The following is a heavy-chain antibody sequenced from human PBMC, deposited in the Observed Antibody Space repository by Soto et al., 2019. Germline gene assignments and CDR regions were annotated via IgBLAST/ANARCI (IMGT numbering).Heavy chain of an antibody. J-gene: IGHJ4*02. Sequence: QVQLQESGPGRVKPSQTLSLTCTVSGGSISSGGYYWSWIRQHPGKGLEWIGSIYYRGSPYYNPSLKRRVTISVDTDKNQFSLELSSVTAADPAVFYCARGVLHWGQGTLVTVSS. CDR2: IYYRGSP. D-gene: IGHD3-16*01. CDR1: GGSISSGGYY. CDR3: ARGVLH. V-gene: IGHV4-31*03.